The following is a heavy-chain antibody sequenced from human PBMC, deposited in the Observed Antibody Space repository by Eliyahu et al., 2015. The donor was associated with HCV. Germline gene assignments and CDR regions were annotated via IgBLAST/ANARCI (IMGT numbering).Heavy chain of an antibody. CDR2: IRSKPNRYAT. D-gene: IGHD4-23*01. V-gene: IGHV3-73*01. CDR3: ETVGY. CDR1: GFTFSDSA. Sequence: EVQLVESGGGLVQPGGSLKLSCPFSGFTFSDSAIYWVRQAPGKGLEWIGRIRSKPNRYATAYAASVKGRFNISRDDSKNTAYLLMNSLKTEDTAVYYCETVGYWGQGVLVTVSS. J-gene: IGHJ4*02.